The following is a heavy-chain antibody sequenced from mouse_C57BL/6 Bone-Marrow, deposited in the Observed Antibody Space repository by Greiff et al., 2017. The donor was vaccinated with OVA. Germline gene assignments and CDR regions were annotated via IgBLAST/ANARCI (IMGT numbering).Heavy chain of an antibody. Sequence: QVQLQQSGPELVKPGASVKLSCKASGYTFTSYWIHWVKQRPGQGLEWIGNINPRNGGTDYSEKFKSKATLTVDKSSSTAYMQLSSLSSEESAAYYCARGWLPYAMDYWGQGTSVTVSA. CDR1: GYTFTSYW. D-gene: IGHD2-3*01. CDR2: INPRNGGT. V-gene: IGHV1-53*01. CDR3: ARGWLPYAMDY. J-gene: IGHJ4*01.